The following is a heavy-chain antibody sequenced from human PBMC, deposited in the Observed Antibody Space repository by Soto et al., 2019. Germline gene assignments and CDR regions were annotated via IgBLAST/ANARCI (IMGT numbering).Heavy chain of an antibody. J-gene: IGHJ4*02. CDR1: GGTFSSYA. CDR2: IIPIFGTA. CDR3: ARVGEYYDSSGYYFDY. V-gene: IGHV1-69*13. D-gene: IGHD3-22*01. Sequence: SVKVSCKASGGTFSSYAISWVRQAPGQGLEWMGGIIPIFGTADYAQKFQGRVTITADESTSTAYMELSSLRSEDTAVYYCARVGEYYDSSGYYFDYWGQGTLVTVSS.